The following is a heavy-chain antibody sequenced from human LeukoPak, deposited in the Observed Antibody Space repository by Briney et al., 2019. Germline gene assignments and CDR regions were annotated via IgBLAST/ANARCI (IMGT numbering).Heavy chain of an antibody. CDR1: GYTFTSYD. Sequence: GASVNVSCKASGYTFTSYDINWVRQAPGQGLEWMGWMNPNSGNTGYAQKFQGRVTMTRNTSISTAYMELSSLRSEDTAVYYCARGGQQLVENDYWGQGTLVTVSS. CDR2: MNPNSGNT. D-gene: IGHD6-13*01. V-gene: IGHV1-8*01. J-gene: IGHJ4*02. CDR3: ARGGQQLVENDY.